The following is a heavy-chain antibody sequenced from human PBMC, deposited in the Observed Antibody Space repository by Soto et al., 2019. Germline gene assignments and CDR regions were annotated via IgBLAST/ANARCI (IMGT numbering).Heavy chain of an antibody. CDR1: GGTFSSYA. D-gene: IGHD3-22*01. CDR2: IIPFFGTA. J-gene: IGHJ4*02. Sequence: QVQLVQSGAEVKKPGSSVKVSCKASGGTFSSYAISWVRQAPGQGLEWMGGIIPFFGTANYAQKFQGRVTITADKSTRTAYMELSSLRSVDTAVYYCARDDSPYYYDSSGYYTYNFDYWGQGTLVTVSS. V-gene: IGHV1-69*06. CDR3: ARDDSPYYYDSSGYYTYNFDY.